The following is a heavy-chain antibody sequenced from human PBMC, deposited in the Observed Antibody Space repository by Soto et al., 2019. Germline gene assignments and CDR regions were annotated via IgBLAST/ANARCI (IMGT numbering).Heavy chain of an antibody. V-gene: IGHV3-15*01. CDR2: IKSKTDGGTT. Sequence: GGSLRLSCAASGFTFSNAWMSWVRQAPGKGLEWVGRIKSKTDGGTTDYVAPVKGRFTISRDDSKNTLYLQMNSLKTEDTAVYYCTTGPTYYYYGMDVWGQGTTVTVYS. J-gene: IGHJ6*02. CDR3: TTGPTYYYYGMDV. CDR1: GFTFSNAW.